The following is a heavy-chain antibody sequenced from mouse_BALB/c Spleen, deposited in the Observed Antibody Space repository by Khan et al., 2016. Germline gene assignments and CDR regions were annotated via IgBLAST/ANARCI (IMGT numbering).Heavy chain of an antibody. CDR3: ARDDYDAMDY. Sequence: QIQLVPSCPSLLQPGESVKISCKASGYTFTDYSMHWVKQAPGKGLKWMGWINTETGEPTYADDFKGRFAFSLETSASTAYLQINNLKNEDTATYFCARDDYDAMDYCCQGTSLTVSS. V-gene: IGHV9-2-1*01. CDR2: INTETGEP. CDR1: GYTFTDYS. J-gene: IGHJ4*01.